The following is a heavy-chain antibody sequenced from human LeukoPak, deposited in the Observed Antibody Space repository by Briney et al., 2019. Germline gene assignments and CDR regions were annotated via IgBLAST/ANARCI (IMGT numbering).Heavy chain of an antibody. Sequence: SGGSLRLSCSASGFTFSRYPMHWVRQAPGKGLEYVSAVSGNGGTTYYADSVEGRFTISRDNSKNTLYLQMSSLRPEDTAVYYCARVRYFDWFIRPVDYWGQGTLVTVSS. V-gene: IGHV3-64D*06. J-gene: IGHJ4*02. CDR1: GFTFSRYP. D-gene: IGHD3-9*01. CDR2: VSGNGGTT. CDR3: ARVRYFDWFIRPVDY.